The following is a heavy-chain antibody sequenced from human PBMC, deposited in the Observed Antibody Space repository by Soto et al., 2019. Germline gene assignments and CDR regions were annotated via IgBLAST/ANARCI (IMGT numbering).Heavy chain of an antibody. CDR3: ARDGYCSGGSCYSVPVFDY. D-gene: IGHD2-15*01. CDR1: GFTFSSYG. Sequence: GGSLRLSCAASGFTFSSYGMHRVRQAPGKGLEWVAVIWYDGSNKYYADSVKGRFTISRDNSKNTLYLQMNSLRAEDTAVYYCARDGYCSGGSCYSVPVFDYWGQGT. V-gene: IGHV3-33*01. CDR2: IWYDGSNK. J-gene: IGHJ4*02.